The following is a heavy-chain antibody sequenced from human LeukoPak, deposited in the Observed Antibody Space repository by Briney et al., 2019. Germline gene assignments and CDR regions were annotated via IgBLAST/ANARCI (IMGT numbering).Heavy chain of an antibody. D-gene: IGHD6-13*01. CDR1: GGFISIYY. V-gene: IGHV4-4*07. CDR3: ARQIASAGTAGFDF. Sequence: PSETLSLTCTVSGGFISIYYWSWIRQPAGKGLEWIWRIYSTGSTNYNPSLKSRVTMSVDTSKNQFPLRLRSVTAADTAVYYCARQIASAGTAGFDFWGQGAVVTVSS. J-gene: IGHJ4*02. CDR2: IYSTGST.